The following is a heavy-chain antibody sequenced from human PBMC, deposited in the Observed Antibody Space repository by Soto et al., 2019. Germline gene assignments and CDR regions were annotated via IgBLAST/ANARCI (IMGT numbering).Heavy chain of an antibody. V-gene: IGHV3-66*01. CDR2: IYSGGST. CDR3: ARGLNYWYFDY. Sequence: EVQLVESGGGLVQPGGSLRLSCAASGFTVSSNYMSWVRQAPGKGLEWVSVIYSGGSTYYADSVKGRFIISRDNSKNTLYLQMNSLRAEDTAVYYCARGLNYWYFDYWGQGTLVTVSS. D-gene: IGHD1-7*01. J-gene: IGHJ4*02. CDR1: GFTVSSNY.